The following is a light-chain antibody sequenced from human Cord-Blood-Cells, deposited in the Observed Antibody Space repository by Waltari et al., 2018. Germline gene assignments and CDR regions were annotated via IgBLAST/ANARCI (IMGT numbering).Light chain of an antibody. Sequence: QTVVTQEPSLTVSPGGTVTLTCASSTGAVTSGYYPNWFKQKPGQAPRALISSTSNKHSGTPARFSGSLLGGKAALTLSGVQPEDEAEYYCLLYYGGAQVFGGGTKLTVL. V-gene: IGLV7-43*01. J-gene: IGLJ2*01. CDR1: TGAVTSGYY. CDR2: STS. CDR3: LLYYGGAQV.